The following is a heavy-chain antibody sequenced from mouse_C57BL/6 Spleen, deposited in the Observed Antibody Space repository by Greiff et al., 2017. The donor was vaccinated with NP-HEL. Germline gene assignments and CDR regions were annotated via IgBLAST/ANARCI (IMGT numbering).Heavy chain of an antibody. CDR3: ARPAYYSNYLYYFDY. Sequence: QVQLQQPGAELVKPGASVKLSCKASGYTFTSYWMQWVKQRPGQGLEWIGEIDPPDSYTNYNQKFKGKATLTVDTSSSTAYMQLSSLTSEDSAVYYCARPAYYSNYLYYFDYWGQGTTLTVSS. CDR2: IDPPDSYT. V-gene: IGHV1-50*01. D-gene: IGHD2-5*01. CDR1: GYTFTSYW. J-gene: IGHJ2*01.